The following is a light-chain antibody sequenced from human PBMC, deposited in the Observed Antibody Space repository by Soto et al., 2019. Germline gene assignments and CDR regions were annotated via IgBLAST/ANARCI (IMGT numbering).Light chain of an antibody. V-gene: IGKV2-28*01. CDR1: QSLLHSNGYNY. Sequence: DIVMTQSPLSLPVTPGEPASISCRSSQSLLHSNGYNYLDWYLQKPGQSPQLLIYLGSNRASGVPDRFSGSGSGTEFTLKISRVEADDVGVYYCMQALQTPYTFGRRTKLEIK. J-gene: IGKJ2*01. CDR2: LGS. CDR3: MQALQTPYT.